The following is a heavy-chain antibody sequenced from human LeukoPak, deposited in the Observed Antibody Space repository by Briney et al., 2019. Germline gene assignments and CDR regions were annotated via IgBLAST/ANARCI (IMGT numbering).Heavy chain of an antibody. CDR3: ARVLLWFGEATNFDL. J-gene: IGHJ2*01. D-gene: IGHD3-10*01. CDR1: GFTFSSYW. V-gene: IGHV4-4*02. Sequence: GSLRLSCAASGFTFSSYWMSWVRQAPGKGLEWIGEIHHSGSTNYNPSLKSRVTISVDKSKNQFSLKLSSVTAADTAVYYCARVLLWFGEATNFDLWGRGTLVTVSS. CDR2: IHHSGST.